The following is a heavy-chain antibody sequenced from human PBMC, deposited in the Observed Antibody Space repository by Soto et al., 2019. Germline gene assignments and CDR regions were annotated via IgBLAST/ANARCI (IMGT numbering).Heavy chain of an antibody. J-gene: IGHJ5*02. CDR2: IYHVGTT. Sequence: SETLSLTCAVSGGSISENNWWSWVRQSPGKGLEWIGEIYHVGTTNYNPSLKSRITMSVDKSKSQFSLTLRSVTAADTAIYYCVESNLRGFGLGPWGQGTLVTVSS. D-gene: IGHD3-10*01. CDR1: GGSISENNW. V-gene: IGHV4-4*02. CDR3: VESNLRGFGLGP.